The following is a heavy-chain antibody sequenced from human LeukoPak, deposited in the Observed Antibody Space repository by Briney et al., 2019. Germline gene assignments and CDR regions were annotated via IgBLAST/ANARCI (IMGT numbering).Heavy chain of an antibody. CDR2: ISGSTGST. Sequence: SGRSLRLSCAASGFIFINYGMSWVRQAPGKGLEWVSAISGSTGSTYYADSVKGRFTISRDNPKNTLYLQMNSLRGEDTAVYYCARGYDFWSGYSFDYWGQGALVTVSS. D-gene: IGHD3-3*01. V-gene: IGHV3-23*01. CDR1: GFIFINYG. J-gene: IGHJ4*02. CDR3: ARGYDFWSGYSFDY.